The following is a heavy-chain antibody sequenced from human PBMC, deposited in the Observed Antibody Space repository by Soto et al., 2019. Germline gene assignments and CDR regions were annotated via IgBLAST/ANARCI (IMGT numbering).Heavy chain of an antibody. CDR3: ARDRVIAAAGSTGSYYYYGMDV. D-gene: IGHD6-13*01. CDR1: GGSICTTLSY. Sequence: SETQSLTCSVSGGSICTTLSYWAWIRQPPGKGLEWLGYMFYSGSTIYNPSLKSRVTVSVDTSKNQFSLKLSSVTAADTAVYYCARDRVIAAAGSTGSYYYYGMDVWGQGVTVTVSS. CDR2: MFYSGST. J-gene: IGHJ6*02. V-gene: IGHV4-61*01.